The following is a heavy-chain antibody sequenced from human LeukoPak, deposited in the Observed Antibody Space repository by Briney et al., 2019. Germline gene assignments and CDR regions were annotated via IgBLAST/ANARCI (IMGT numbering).Heavy chain of an antibody. D-gene: IGHD3-9*01. CDR2: IYTSGST. J-gene: IGHJ3*02. CDR1: GGSISSYY. Sequence: SETLSLTCTVSGGSISSYYWSWIRQPAGKGPEWIGRIYTSGSTNYNPSLKSRVTMSVDTSKNQFSLKLNSVTAADTAVYYCARDLKVQRYFDWSTTNAFDIWGQGTMVTVSS. V-gene: IGHV4-4*07. CDR3: ARDLKVQRYFDWSTTNAFDI.